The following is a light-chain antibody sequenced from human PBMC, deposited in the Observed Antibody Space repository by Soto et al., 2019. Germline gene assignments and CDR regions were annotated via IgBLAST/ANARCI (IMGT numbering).Light chain of an antibody. Sequence: SLPVTPGEQASIACRSNQSLVHSDGIAYFSWVQXRQGRSQRRXIYKVSNRDSGVPARFSGILSGTELALKIGMGEGDDCWFYVCMRGTYWPITFGQGTRLEIK. CDR1: QSLVHSDGIAY. J-gene: IGKJ5*01. CDR2: KVS. CDR3: MRGTYWPIT. V-gene: IGKV2-30*02.